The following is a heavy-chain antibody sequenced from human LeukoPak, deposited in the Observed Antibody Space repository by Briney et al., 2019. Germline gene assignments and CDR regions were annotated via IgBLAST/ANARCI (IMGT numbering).Heavy chain of an antibody. V-gene: IGHV1-46*01. CDR2: INPSGSST. D-gene: IGHD5-18*01. CDR3: ARGRGKYSSLDY. CDR1: GYSFTSHY. Sequence: ASVKVSCKASGYSFTSHYMHWVRQAPGQGLEWMGLINPSGSSTLYAQKFQGRVTMTRDMSTTTDYMELSSLRSEDTAVYYCARGRGKYSSLDYWGQGTLVTVSS. J-gene: IGHJ4*02.